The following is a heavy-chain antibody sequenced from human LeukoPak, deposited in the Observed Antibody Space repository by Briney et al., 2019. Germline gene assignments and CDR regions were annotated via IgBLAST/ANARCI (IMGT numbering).Heavy chain of an antibody. J-gene: IGHJ4*02. Sequence: PSETLSLTCAVSGGSISSSNWWSWVRQPPGKGLEWIGEIYHSGGTNYNPSLKSRVTISVDKSKNQFSLKLSSVTAADTAVYYCASWGDYGYYFDYWGQGTLVTVSS. CDR1: GGSISSSNW. CDR3: ASWGDYGYYFDY. D-gene: IGHD4-17*01. V-gene: IGHV4-4*02. CDR2: IYHSGGT.